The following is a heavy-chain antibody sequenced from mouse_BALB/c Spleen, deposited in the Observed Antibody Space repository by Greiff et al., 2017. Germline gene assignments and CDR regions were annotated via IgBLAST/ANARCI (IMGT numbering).Heavy chain of an antibody. D-gene: IGHD2-4*01. CDR2: ILPGSGST. J-gene: IGHJ2*01. V-gene: IGHV1-9*01. Sequence: QVQLQQSGAELMKPGASVKISCKATGYTFSSYWIEWVKQRPGHGLEWIGEILPGSGSTNYNEKFKGKATFTADTSSNTAYMQLSSLTSEDSAVYYCARDGWAHDYSDYWGQGTTLTVSS. CDR1: GYTFSSYW. CDR3: ARDGWAHDYSDY.